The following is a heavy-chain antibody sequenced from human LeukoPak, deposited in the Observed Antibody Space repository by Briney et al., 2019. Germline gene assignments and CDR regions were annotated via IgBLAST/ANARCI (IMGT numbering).Heavy chain of an antibody. CDR2: INPSGGDT. D-gene: IGHD3-9*01. CDR1: GYILSSYN. CDR3: AVRLVWLRDNCFDP. Sequence: GASVKVSCKASGYILSSYNMHWVRQAPGQGLEWLGIINPSGGDTKYAQKFQGRVTLTRDKSTSTVYMELSSLTSDDTAVYYCAVRLVWLRDNCFDPWGQGTLVTVSS. J-gene: IGHJ5*02. V-gene: IGHV1-46*01.